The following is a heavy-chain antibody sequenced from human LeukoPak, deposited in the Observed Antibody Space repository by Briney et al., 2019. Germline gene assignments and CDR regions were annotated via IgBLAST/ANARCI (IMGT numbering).Heavy chain of an antibody. D-gene: IGHD3-22*01. CDR1: GFTVSSNY. CDR2: ISGSGGST. V-gene: IGHV3-23*01. J-gene: IGHJ4*02. CDR3: AKPLTYYYDSSGYYS. Sequence: GGSLRLSCAASGFTVSSNYMSWVRQAPGKGLEWVSAISGSGGSTYYADSVKGRFTISRDNSKNTLYLQMNSLRAEDTAVYYCAKPLTYYYDSSGYYSWGQGTLVTVSS.